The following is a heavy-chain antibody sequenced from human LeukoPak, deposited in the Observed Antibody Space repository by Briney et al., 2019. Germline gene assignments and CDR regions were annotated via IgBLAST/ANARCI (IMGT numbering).Heavy chain of an antibody. CDR2: INHRGST. D-gene: IGHD3-3*01. V-gene: IGHV4-34*01. Sequence: SENVSLTCGVYGGSFSAYYWSWIRQAPEKGLEWIGEINHRGSTNYNPSLKSRVTISLDTSENQFTLKLSSVTAADTAVYYCARGRITTFGVVSPLDYWGQGALVTVCS. CDR3: ARGRITTFGVVSPLDY. CDR1: GGSFSAYY. J-gene: IGHJ4*02.